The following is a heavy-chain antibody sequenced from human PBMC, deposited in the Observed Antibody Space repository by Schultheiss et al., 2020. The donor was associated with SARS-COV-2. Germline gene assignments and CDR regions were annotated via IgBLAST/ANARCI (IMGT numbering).Heavy chain of an antibody. V-gene: IGHV5-51*01. CDR2: IYPGDSYT. D-gene: IGHD2-2*02. CDR1: GYSFTSYW. J-gene: IGHJ5*02. CDR3: ARHALGYCSSTSCYTLDP. Sequence: GESLKISCKGSGYSFTSYWIGWVRQMPGKGLEWMGIIYPGDSYTNYSPSFQGHVTISADKSISTAYLQWSSLKASDTAMYYCARHALGYCSSTSCYTLDPWGQGTLVTVSS.